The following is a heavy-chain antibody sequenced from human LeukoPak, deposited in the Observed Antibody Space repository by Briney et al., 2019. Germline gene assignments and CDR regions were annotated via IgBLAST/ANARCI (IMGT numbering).Heavy chain of an antibody. CDR2: MNPNSGNT. CDR3: ARGGSSWYLRQNWFDP. V-gene: IGHV1-8*01. CDR1: GYTFTSYD. D-gene: IGHD6-13*01. Sequence: ASVKVSCKASGYTFTSYDINWVRQATGQGLEWMGWMNPNSGNTGYAQKFQGRVTMTRNTSISTAYMELSSLRSEDTAVYYCARGGSSWYLRQNWFDPWGQGTLVTVSS. J-gene: IGHJ5*02.